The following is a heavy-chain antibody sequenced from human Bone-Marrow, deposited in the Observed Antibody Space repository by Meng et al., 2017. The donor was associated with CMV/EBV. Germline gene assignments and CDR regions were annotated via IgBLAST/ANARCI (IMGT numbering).Heavy chain of an antibody. V-gene: IGHV3-7*01. CDR1: GFTFGSYW. Sequence: GESLKISCVASGFTFGSYWMSWVRQAPGKGLEWVANIKHDGTQRYYVDSVKGRFTISRDNTKNSLFLQMNSLRAEDTAVYYCARCRGDDYSDYWGQGALVTVSS. J-gene: IGHJ4*02. CDR2: IKHDGTQR. CDR3: ARCRGDDYSDY. D-gene: IGHD3-10*01.